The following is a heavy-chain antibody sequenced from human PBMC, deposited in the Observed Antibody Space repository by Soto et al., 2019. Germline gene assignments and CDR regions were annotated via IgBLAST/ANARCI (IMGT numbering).Heavy chain of an antibody. CDR1: GGSISSYY. V-gene: IGHV4-59*01. CDR2: IYYSGST. D-gene: IGHD5-18*01. Sequence: SETLSLTYTVSGGSISSYYWSWIRQPPGKGLEWIGYIYYSGSTNYNPSLKSRVTISVDTSKNQFSLKLSSVTAADTAVYYCARGPPRTYGYGYLFDYWGQGTLVTVSS. J-gene: IGHJ4*02. CDR3: ARGPPRTYGYGYLFDY.